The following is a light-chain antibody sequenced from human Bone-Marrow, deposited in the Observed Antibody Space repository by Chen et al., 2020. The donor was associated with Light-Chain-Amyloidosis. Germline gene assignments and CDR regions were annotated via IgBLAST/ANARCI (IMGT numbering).Light chain of an antibody. Sequence: DIQMTQSPSTLSASVGDRVTITCRASQSISSWLAWYQQKPGKAPKLLIYDASSLESGVPSRFSGSVSGTEFTLTISSLQPDEFATYYCQQYNSYWVTFGQGTRLEIK. V-gene: IGKV1-5*01. CDR2: DAS. CDR3: QQYNSYWVT. J-gene: IGKJ5*01. CDR1: QSISSW.